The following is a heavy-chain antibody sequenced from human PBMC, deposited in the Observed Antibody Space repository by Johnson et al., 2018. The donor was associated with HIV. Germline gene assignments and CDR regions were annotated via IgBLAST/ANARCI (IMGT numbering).Heavy chain of an antibody. V-gene: IGHV3-30*02. Sequence: QVQLVESGGGVVQPGGSLRLSCATSVFMFSNYGMHWVRQAPGKGLEWVAFIRYDGSNKYYADSVKGRFTISRDNSKNTLYLQMNGLRAEDTAVYYCAKVYSSGWSLDAFDIWGQGTMVTVSS. CDR3: AKVYSSGWSLDAFDI. CDR2: IRYDGSNK. J-gene: IGHJ3*02. CDR1: VFMFSNYG. D-gene: IGHD6-19*01.